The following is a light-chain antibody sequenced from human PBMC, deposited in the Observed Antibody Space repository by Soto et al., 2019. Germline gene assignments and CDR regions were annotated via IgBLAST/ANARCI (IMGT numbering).Light chain of an antibody. CDR2: DAS. Sequence: EIVLTQSPATLSLSPGDRATLSCRASQSVSSDLAWYQQKPGQAPRLLIYDASSRATGVPSRFSGSGSGTDFTLTISSLEPEDFAVYYCQQRSTYPPTFGQGTKVEIK. V-gene: IGKV3-11*01. J-gene: IGKJ1*01. CDR3: QQRSTYPPT. CDR1: QSVSSD.